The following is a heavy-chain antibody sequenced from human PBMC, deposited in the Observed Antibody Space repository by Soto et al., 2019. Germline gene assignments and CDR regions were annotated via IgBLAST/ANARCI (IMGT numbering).Heavy chain of an antibody. CDR1: GFIFSSYA. D-gene: IGHD3-22*01. Sequence: EVQLLESGGGLIHPGGSLRLSCAASGFIFSSYAMNWVRQAPGKGLEWVSGISGSAGSTYYAHSVKGRFTISRDNSKNTLYLQMNSLRVEDTAVYYCAKLFSSSGYIGHYHYYGMDVWGQGTTVTVSS. V-gene: IGHV3-23*01. CDR3: AKLFSSSGYIGHYHYYGMDV. CDR2: ISGSAGST. J-gene: IGHJ6*02.